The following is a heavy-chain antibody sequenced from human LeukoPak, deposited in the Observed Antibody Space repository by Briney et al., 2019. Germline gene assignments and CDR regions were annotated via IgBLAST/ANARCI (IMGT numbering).Heavy chain of an antibody. J-gene: IGHJ3*02. D-gene: IGHD1-26*01. CDR2: IYHSGST. V-gene: IGHV4-38-2*01. Sequence: SETLSLTCAVSGYSISSGYYWGWIRQPPGKGLEWIGSIYHSGSTYYNPSLKSRVTISVDTSKNQFSLKLSPVTAADTAVYYCARHAGGSYAAAFDIWGQETMVTVSS. CDR1: GYSISSGYY. CDR3: ARHAGGSYAAAFDI.